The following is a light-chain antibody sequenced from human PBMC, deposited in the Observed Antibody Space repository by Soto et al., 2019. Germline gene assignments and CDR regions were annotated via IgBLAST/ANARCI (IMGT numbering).Light chain of an antibody. CDR2: DVS. J-gene: IGKJ1*01. CDR3: QQYDSYSLT. Sequence: DIQMTQSPSTLSASVGERVTITCRASQSVSNWLAWYQQKPGKAPKLLIYDVSSLESGVPSRFSGSGSGTEFILTTSSLQPDDFATYYCQQYDSYSLTFDQGTKVEMK. CDR1: QSVSNW. V-gene: IGKV1-5*01.